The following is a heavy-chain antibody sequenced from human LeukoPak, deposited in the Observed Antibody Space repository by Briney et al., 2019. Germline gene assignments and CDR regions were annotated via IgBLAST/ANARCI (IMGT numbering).Heavy chain of an antibody. CDR2: INSDGSST. CDR3: ARKDGDYSYYYYYGMDV. Sequence: GGSLRLSCVASGFTFSTYWMHWVRQAPGKGLVWVSRINSDGSSTSYADSVKGRFTISRDNAKNTLYLQMNSLRAEGTAVYYCARKDGDYSYYYYYGMDVWGQGTTVTVSS. CDR1: GFTFSTYW. V-gene: IGHV3-74*01. D-gene: IGHD4-17*01. J-gene: IGHJ6*02.